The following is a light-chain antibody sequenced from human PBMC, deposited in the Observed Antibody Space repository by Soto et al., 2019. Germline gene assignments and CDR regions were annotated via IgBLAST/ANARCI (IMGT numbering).Light chain of an antibody. CDR1: SGDVGGYNF. CDR3: SSYTSSSTRVV. Sequence: QSALTQPRSVSGSPGQSVTISCTGTSGDVGGYNFVSWYQQHPGKAPKLMIYEVSNRPSGVSNRFSGSKSGNTASLTISGLQAEDEADYYCSSYTSSSTRVVFGGGTKVTVL. V-gene: IGLV2-14*01. CDR2: EVS. J-gene: IGLJ2*01.